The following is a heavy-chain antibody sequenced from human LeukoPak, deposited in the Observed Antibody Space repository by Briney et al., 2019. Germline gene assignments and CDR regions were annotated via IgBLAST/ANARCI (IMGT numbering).Heavy chain of an antibody. CDR1: GFTFSSYG. V-gene: IGHV3-20*04. CDR3: ARGTPDGYDSSGYYTY. Sequence: GGSLRLSCAASGFTFSSYGMSWVRQAPGRGLEWVSGIFWNGGSTGYADSVKGRFTISRDNTKNSLYLQMNSLRVEDTAVYYCARGTPDGYDSSGYYTYWGQGTLVTVSS. CDR2: IFWNGGST. J-gene: IGHJ4*02. D-gene: IGHD3-22*01.